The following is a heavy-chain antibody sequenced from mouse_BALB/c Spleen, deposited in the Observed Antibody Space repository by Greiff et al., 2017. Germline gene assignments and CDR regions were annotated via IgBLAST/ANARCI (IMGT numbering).Heavy chain of an antibody. V-gene: IGHV5-17*02. CDR1: GFTFSSFG. CDR3: ARRDHGAMDY. CDR2: ISSGSSTI. Sequence: EVKLMESGGGLVQPGGSRKLSCAASGFTFSSFGMHWVRQAPEKGLEWVAYISSGSSTIYYADTVKGRFTISRDNPKNTLFLQMTSLRSEDTAMYYCARRDHGAMDYWGQGTSVTVSS. D-gene: IGHD3-3*01. J-gene: IGHJ4*01.